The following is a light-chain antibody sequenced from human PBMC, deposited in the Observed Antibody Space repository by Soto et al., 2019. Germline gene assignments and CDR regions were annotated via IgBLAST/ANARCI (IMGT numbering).Light chain of an antibody. J-gene: IGKJ3*01. CDR1: QDISNC. Sequence: DIQMTQSPSSLSASVGDRVTITCQASQDISNCLNWYQQKPGRAPKLLIYDASKLETGVPSRFSGGGSGTDFTFTISSLQPEDIGTYYCQQGDTLPFTFGPGTKVDIK. CDR3: QQGDTLPFT. V-gene: IGKV1-33*01. CDR2: DAS.